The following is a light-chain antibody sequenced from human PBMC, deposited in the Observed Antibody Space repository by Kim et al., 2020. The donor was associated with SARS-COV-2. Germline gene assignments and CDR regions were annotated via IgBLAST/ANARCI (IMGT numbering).Light chain of an antibody. CDR1: QDIGSK. Sequence: EIVMTQSPATLYLSPGERVTLSCRASQDIGSKLAWYQQKRGQAPRLLIYDTSNRAADVPPRFSGSGSGTNFTLTISSLQSEDFAIFYCQQSDTWPLTFGGGTKVDIK. V-gene: IGKV3-15*01. CDR3: QQSDTWPLT. J-gene: IGKJ4*01. CDR2: DTS.